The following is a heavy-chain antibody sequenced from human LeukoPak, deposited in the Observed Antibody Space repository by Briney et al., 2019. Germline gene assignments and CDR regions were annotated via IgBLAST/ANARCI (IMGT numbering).Heavy chain of an antibody. CDR2: ISRDGTIT. CDR3: ARDSYGDANFDS. J-gene: IGHJ4*02. CDR1: GFIFSAFR. D-gene: IGHD4-17*01. V-gene: IGHV3-48*01. Sequence: GGSLRLSCETSGFIFSAFRMTWVRQAPGKGLEWVAYISRDGTITHYADSVKGRFTISRDISKNEVYLQMNSLRPEDTAVYYCARDSYGDANFDSWGQGTLVTVSS.